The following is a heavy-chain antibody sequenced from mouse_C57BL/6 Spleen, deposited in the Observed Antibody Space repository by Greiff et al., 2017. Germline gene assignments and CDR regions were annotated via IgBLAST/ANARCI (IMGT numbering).Heavy chain of an antibody. Sequence: VKLQQPGAELVMPGASVKLSCKASGYTFTSYWMHWVKQRPGQGLEWIGEIDPSDSYTNYNQKFKGKSTLTVDKSSSTAYMQLSSLTSEDSAVYYCARSYYGSSYYLDYWGQGTTLTVSS. CDR1: GYTFTSYW. J-gene: IGHJ2*01. V-gene: IGHV1-69*01. CDR2: IDPSDSYT. CDR3: ARSYYGSSYYLDY. D-gene: IGHD1-1*01.